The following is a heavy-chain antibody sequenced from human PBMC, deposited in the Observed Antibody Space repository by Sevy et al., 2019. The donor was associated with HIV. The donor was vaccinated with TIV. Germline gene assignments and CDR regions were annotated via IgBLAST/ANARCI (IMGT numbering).Heavy chain of an antibody. CDR2: ISSSSRYI. CDR3: ARDMAYGSGSIVYDY. D-gene: IGHD3-10*01. V-gene: IGHV3-21*01. J-gene: IGHJ4*02. CDR1: GFVFISYT. Sequence: GGSLRLSCAASGFVFISYTMNWVRQSPGKGLEWVSSISSSSRYIFYADSVKGRFTISRDNARNSLYLQMNSLRAEDTAVYYCARDMAYGSGSIVYDYWGQGTLVTVSS.